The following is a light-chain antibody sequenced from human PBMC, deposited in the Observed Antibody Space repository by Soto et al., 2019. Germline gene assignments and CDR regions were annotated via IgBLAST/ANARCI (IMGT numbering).Light chain of an antibody. J-gene: IGLJ2*01. Sequence: QSALTQPASVSGSPGQSITISCTGTSSDIGRYNYVSWYQQHSGKAPKLMIYDGFNRPSGVSIRFSGSKSGNTASLTISGLQAEDEADYYCSSYTGSSTAFGGGTKLTVL. CDR3: SSYTGSSTA. CDR2: DGF. CDR1: SSDIGRYNY. V-gene: IGLV2-14*03.